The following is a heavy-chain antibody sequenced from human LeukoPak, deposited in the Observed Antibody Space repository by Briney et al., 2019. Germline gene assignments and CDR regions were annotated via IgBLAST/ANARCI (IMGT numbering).Heavy chain of an antibody. D-gene: IGHD6-19*01. Sequence: GGSLRLSCAASGFTFSSYGMHWVRQAPGKGLEWVAVISYDGSNKYYADSVKGRFTISRDNSKNTLYLQMNSLRAEDTAVYYCAQSEYSSGWYPFDYWGQGTLVTVSS. CDR1: GFTFSSYG. J-gene: IGHJ4*02. CDR2: ISYDGSNK. V-gene: IGHV3-30*03. CDR3: AQSEYSSGWYPFDY.